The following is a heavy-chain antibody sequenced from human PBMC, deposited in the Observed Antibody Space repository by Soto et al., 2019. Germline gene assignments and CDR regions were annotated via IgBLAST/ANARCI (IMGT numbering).Heavy chain of an antibody. CDR1: GGSFSGYY. CDR2: INHSGST. V-gene: IGHV4-34*01. Sequence: PSETLSLTCAVYGGSFSGYYWSWTRQPPGKGLEWIGEINHSGSTNYNPSLKSRVTISVDTSKNQFSLKLSSVTAADTAVYYCARVGITIFGVVIERGWFDPWGQGTLVTVSS. CDR3: ARVGITIFGVVIERGWFDP. D-gene: IGHD3-3*01. J-gene: IGHJ5*02.